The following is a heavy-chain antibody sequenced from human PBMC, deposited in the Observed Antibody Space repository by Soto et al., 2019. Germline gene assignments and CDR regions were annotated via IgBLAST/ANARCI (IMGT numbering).Heavy chain of an antibody. V-gene: IGHV3-7*01. CDR3: AGAGYCSGGSCYRRAEYFQH. CDR1: GFTFSSYW. J-gene: IGHJ1*01. Sequence: GGSLRLSCAASGFTFSSYWMSWVRQAPGKGLEWVANIKQDGSEKYYVDSVKGRFTISRDNAKNSLYLQMNSLRAEDTAVYYCAGAGYCSGGSCYRRAEYFQHWGQGTLVTVSS. D-gene: IGHD2-15*01. CDR2: IKQDGSEK.